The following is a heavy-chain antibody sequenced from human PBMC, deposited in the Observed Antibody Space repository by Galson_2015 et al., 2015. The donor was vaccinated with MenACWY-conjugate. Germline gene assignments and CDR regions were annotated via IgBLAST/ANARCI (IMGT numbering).Heavy chain of an antibody. CDR1: GFTFTNYA. Sequence: SLRLSCAASGFTFTNYAMNWVRQAPGKGLEWVSSIGGSGTTYYPDSVKGRFTISRDNAKNMLYLQMNSLRAEDTAIYYCAKANSGGICTSGWACWFDPWGPGSLVTVSS. CDR2: IGGSGTT. D-gene: IGHD2-15*01. V-gene: IGHV3-23*01. CDR3: AKANSGGICTSGWACWFDP. J-gene: IGHJ5*02.